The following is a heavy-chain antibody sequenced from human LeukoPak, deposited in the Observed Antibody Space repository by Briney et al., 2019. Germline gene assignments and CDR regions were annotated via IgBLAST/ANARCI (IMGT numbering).Heavy chain of an antibody. CDR2: IKQDGSEK. V-gene: IGHV3-7*01. CDR1: GFTFSNYW. Sequence: GGSLRLSCEGSGFTFSNYWMSWVRQAPGKGREWVANIKQDGSEKYYVDSVKGRFTISRDNAKNSLYLQMNSLRAEDTAVYYCARDLEFGVRVRPTVWGQGTLVTVSS. CDR3: ARDLEFGVRVRPTV. D-gene: IGHD3-10*01. J-gene: IGHJ4*02.